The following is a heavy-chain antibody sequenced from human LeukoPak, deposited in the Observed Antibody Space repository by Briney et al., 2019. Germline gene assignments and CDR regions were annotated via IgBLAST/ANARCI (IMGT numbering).Heavy chain of an antibody. D-gene: IGHD6-13*01. V-gene: IGHV1-18*01. CDR1: GYTFTSYG. CDR3: ARDNLQAAAGPSFDY. Sequence: GASVKVSCKASGYTFTSYGISWVRQAPGQGLEWMGRISAYNGNTNYAQKFQGRVTMTTDTSTSTAYMELRSLRSDDTAVYYCARDNLQAAAGPSFDYWGQGTLVTVSS. CDR2: ISAYNGNT. J-gene: IGHJ4*02.